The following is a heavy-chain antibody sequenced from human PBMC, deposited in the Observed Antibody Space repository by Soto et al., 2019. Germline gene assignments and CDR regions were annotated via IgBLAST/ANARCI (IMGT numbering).Heavy chain of an antibody. V-gene: IGHV1-18*01. CDR1: GYTFTSYG. CDR2: ISAYNGNT. D-gene: IGHD6-19*01. CDR3: ARVGSGWYVDYYYYMDV. J-gene: IGHJ6*03. Sequence: GASVKVSCKASGYTFTSYGISWVRQAPGQGLEWMGWISAYNGNTNYAQKLQGRVTMTTDTSTSTAHMELRSLRSDDTAVYYCARVGSGWYVDYYYYMDVWGKGTTVTVSS.